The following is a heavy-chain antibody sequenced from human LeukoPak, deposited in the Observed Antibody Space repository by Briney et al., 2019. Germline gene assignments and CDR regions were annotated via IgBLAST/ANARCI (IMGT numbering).Heavy chain of an antibody. Sequence: GASVKVSCKASGYTFTGYYMHWVRQAPGQGLEWMGGIIPIFGTANYAQKFQGRVTITADKSTSTAYMELSSLRSEDTAVYYCARDSYFMVRGRNWFDPWGQGTLVTVSS. V-gene: IGHV1-69*06. CDR2: IIPIFGTA. J-gene: IGHJ5*02. CDR1: GYTFTGYY. D-gene: IGHD3-10*01. CDR3: ARDSYFMVRGRNWFDP.